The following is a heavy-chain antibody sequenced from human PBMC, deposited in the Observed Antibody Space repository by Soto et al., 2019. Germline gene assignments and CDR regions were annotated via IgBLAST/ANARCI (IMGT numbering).Heavy chain of an antibody. CDR1: GGSISSYY. V-gene: IGHV4-59*01. CDR2: IYYSGST. CDR3: ARTLRVATMYFDD. J-gene: IGHJ4*02. D-gene: IGHD5-12*01. Sequence: SETLSLTCTVSGGSISSYYWSWIRQPPGKGLEWIGYIYYSGSTNYNPSLKSRVTISVDTSKNQFSLKLSSVTAADTAVYYCARTLRVATMYFDDWGQGTPVTVSS.